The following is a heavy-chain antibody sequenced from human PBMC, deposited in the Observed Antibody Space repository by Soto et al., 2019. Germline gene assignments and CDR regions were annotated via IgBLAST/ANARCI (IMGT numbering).Heavy chain of an antibody. CDR2: IYPGDSDT. CDR1: GYSFTSYC. D-gene: IGHD6-13*01. Sequence: GESLKISRKGSGYSFTSYCIGWVRQMPGKGLEWMGIIYPGDSDTRYRPSFQGQVTISADKPISTAYLHWSSLKASDTAMYYCARQTNKYSSSWNWFDPWAQGTLVTVSS. V-gene: IGHV5-51*01. CDR3: ARQTNKYSSSWNWFDP. J-gene: IGHJ5*02.